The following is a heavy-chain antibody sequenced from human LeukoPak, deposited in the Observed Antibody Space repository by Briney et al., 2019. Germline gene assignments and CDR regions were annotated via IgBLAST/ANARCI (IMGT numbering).Heavy chain of an antibody. Sequence: SETLSLTCTVSGGSISSGGYYWSWIRQHPGKGLEWIGYIYYSGSTYYNPSLKSRVTISVDTSKNQFSLKLSSVTAADTAVYYCARHDPLSSNPWGAFDYWGQGIRVTVSS. V-gene: IGHV4-31*03. D-gene: IGHD3-16*01. CDR3: ARHDPLSSNPWGAFDY. J-gene: IGHJ4*02. CDR1: GGSISSGGYY. CDR2: IYYSGST.